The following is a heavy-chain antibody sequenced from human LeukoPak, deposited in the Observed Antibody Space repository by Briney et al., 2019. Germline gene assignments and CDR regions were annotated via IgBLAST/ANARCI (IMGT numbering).Heavy chain of an antibody. CDR1: GFTFSDYY. J-gene: IGHJ4*02. V-gene: IGHV3-30*18. D-gene: IGHD2-21*02. Sequence: PGGSLRLSCAASGFTFSDYYMTWIRQAPGKGLEWVAVISYDGSNKYYADSVKGRFTISRDNSKNTLYLQMNSLRGEDTAAYYCAKVTTQSGDHDYWGQGTLVTVSS. CDR2: ISYDGSNK. CDR3: AKVTTQSGDHDY.